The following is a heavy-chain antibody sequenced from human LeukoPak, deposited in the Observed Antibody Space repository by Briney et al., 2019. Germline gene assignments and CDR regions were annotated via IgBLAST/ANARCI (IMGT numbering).Heavy chain of an antibody. D-gene: IGHD6-19*01. CDR2: INPDTGGT. J-gene: IGHJ4*02. V-gene: IGHV1-2*06. Sequence: GASVKVSCKASGYSSTGYYMYWVRQAPGQGLEWMGRINPDTGGTNYAQKFQGRVTMTRDTSISTAYMELSRLRSDDTAVYYCARGSTPGIAVAGTIWGQGTLVTVSS. CDR3: ARGSTPGIAVAGTI. CDR1: GYSSTGYY.